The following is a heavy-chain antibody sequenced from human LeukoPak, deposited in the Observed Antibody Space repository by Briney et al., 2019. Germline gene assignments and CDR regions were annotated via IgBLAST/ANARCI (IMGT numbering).Heavy chain of an antibody. CDR3: AKDRYSYAFEYSDS. V-gene: IGHV3-30*18. CDR1: GFTFSSYG. D-gene: IGHD5-18*01. J-gene: IGHJ4*02. CDR2: ISNDGSKK. Sequence: GGSLRLSCAVSGFTFSSYGMHWVRQAPGKGLEWVAVISNDGSKKYYADSVKGRFTISRDNSKNTLSLQVSSLRAEDTAVYYCAKDRYSYAFEYSDSWGQGTLVTVSS.